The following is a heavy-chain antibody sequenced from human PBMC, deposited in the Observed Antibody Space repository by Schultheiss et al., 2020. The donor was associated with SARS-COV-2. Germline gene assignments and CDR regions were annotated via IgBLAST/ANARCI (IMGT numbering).Heavy chain of an antibody. CDR3: AREGVTTGYYYGMDV. V-gene: IGHV3-33*01. D-gene: IGHD4-17*01. J-gene: IGHJ6*02. Sequence: GESLKISCAGTGFMFSSYGMHWVRQAPGKGLEWVALIWYDGSNKYYADSVKGRFTISRDNSKNTLYLQMNSLRAEDTAVYYCAREGVTTGYYYGMDVWGQGTTVTVSS. CDR2: IWYDGSNK. CDR1: GFMFSSYG.